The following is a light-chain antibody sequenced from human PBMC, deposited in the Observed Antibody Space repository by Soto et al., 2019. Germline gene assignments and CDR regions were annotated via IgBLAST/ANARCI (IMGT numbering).Light chain of an antibody. V-gene: IGLV2-23*02. Sequence: QSVLTQPASVSGSPGQSITISCTGTSSDVRSYNLVSWYQQHPGKAPKLMIYEVSKRHSGVSNRFSGSKSGNTASLTISGLQAEDEADYYCCSYAGSSTCWVFGGGTKLTVL. CDR1: SSDVRSYNL. J-gene: IGLJ3*02. CDR2: EVS. CDR3: CSYAGSSTCWV.